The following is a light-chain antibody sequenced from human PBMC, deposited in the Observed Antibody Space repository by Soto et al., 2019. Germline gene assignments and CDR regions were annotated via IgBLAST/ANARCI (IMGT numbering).Light chain of an antibody. CDR3: QQYNNWPPIT. J-gene: IGKJ5*01. V-gene: IGKV3-15*01. CDR1: QSVSSN. CDR2: GAS. Sequence: EIVMTQSPATVSLSPPERSTLSCVASQSVSSNLAWYQQKPGQAPRLLIYGASTRAAGIPARFSGSGSGTEFTLTISSLQSEDFAVYYCQQYNNWPPITFGQGTRLEIK.